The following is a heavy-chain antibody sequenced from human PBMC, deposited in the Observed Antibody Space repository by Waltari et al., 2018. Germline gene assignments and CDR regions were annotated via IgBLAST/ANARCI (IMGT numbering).Heavy chain of an antibody. CDR2: IYWDDDK. D-gene: IGHD1-7*01. J-gene: IGHJ3*02. CDR1: GFSLSTSGVG. Sequence: QITLKESGPTLVKPTQTLTLTCTFSGFSLSTSGVGVGWIRQPPGKALEWLALIYWDDDKRYSPSLKSRLTITKDTSKNQVVLTMTNMDPVDTATYYCAHMDHNWNYGRWAFDIWGQGTMVTVSS. V-gene: IGHV2-5*02. CDR3: AHMDHNWNYGRWAFDI.